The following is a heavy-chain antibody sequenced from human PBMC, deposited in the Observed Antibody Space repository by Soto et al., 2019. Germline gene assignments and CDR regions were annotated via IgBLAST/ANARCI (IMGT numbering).Heavy chain of an antibody. V-gene: IGHV4-31*03. CDR1: GGSISSGGYY. CDR2: IYYSGST. CDR3: ARVDSSDSSGYRFDY. J-gene: IGHJ4*02. D-gene: IGHD3-22*01. Sequence: QVQLQESGPGLVKPSQTLSLTCTVSGGSISSGGYYWSWIRQHPGKGLEWIGYIYYSGSTYYNPSLKSRVTIXADXSXNQFSLKLSSVTAADTAVYYCARVDSSDSSGYRFDYWGQGTLVTVSS.